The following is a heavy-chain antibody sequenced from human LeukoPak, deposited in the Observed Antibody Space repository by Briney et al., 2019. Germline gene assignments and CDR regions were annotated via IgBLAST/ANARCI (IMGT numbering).Heavy chain of an antibody. CDR2: ISAYNGNT. V-gene: IGHV1-18*01. CDR1: GYTFTSYG. Sequence: ASVKVSCKASGYTFTSYGISWVRQAPGQGLEWMGWISAYNGNTNYVQKLQGRVTMTTDTSTSTACMELRSLRSDDTAVYYCARVHEIYDFEGYFDYWGQGTLVTVSS. CDR3: ARVHEIYDFEGYFDY. D-gene: IGHD3-3*01. J-gene: IGHJ4*02.